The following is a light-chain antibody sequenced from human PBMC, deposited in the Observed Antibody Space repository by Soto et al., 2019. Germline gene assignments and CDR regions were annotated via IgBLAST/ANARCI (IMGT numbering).Light chain of an antibody. CDR2: WAS. V-gene: IGKV4-1*01. CDR1: QSVLYSSNNKNY. J-gene: IGKJ4*01. CDR3: QQYYSTPLT. Sequence: DIVITQSPASLAVSVGERATINCKSSQSVLYSSNNKNYLAWYQQKPGQPPKLLIYWASTRESGVPDRFSGSGSGTDFTLTISSLQAEDVAVYYCQQYYSTPLTFGGGTKVDIK.